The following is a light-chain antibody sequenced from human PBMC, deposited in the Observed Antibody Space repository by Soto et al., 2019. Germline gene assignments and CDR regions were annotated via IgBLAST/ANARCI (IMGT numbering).Light chain of an antibody. CDR1: SSDVGGYNY. CDR3: ISYTSSSTLDV. J-gene: IGLJ1*01. V-gene: IGLV2-14*01. CDR2: YVS. Sequence: QSALTQPASVSGSPGQSITISCTGTSSDVGGYNYVSWYQQHPGKAPKLMIYYVSNRPSGVSNRFSGSKSGNTASLSISGLQAEDEADYYCISYTSSSTLDVFGTGTKLTVL.